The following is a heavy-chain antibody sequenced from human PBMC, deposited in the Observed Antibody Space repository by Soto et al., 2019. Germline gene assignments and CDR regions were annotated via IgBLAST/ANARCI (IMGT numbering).Heavy chain of an antibody. D-gene: IGHD1-26*01. J-gene: IGHJ3*02. CDR3: DREGDGFDI. CDR2: ISGSGGST. V-gene: IGHV3-23*01. Sequence: EVQLLESGGGLVQPGGSLRLSCAASGFTFSSYVMSWVRQAPGKGLEWVSAISGSGGSTYYADSVKGRSTISRDNSKNTLYLQMSSLRAEDTAVYYCDREGDGFDIWGQGTMVTVSS. CDR1: GFTFSSYV.